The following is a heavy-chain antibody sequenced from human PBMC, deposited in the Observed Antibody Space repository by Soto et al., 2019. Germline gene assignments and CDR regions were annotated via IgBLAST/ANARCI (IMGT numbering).Heavy chain of an antibody. V-gene: IGHV3-15*01. CDR2: IKSKTDGGTT. D-gene: IGHD3-10*01. J-gene: IGHJ4*02. CDR1: GFTFSNAW. Sequence: EVQLVESGGGLVKPGGSLRLSCAASGFTFSNAWMSWVRQAPGKGLEWVGRIKSKTDGGTTDYAAPVKGRFTISREDSKNTLYLQMNSLKTEDTAVYYCTTADNGSGSYYRAYWGQGTLVTVSS. CDR3: TTADNGSGSYYRAY.